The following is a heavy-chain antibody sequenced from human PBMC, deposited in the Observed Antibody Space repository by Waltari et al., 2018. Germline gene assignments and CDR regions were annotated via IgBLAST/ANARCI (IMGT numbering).Heavy chain of an antibody. J-gene: IGHJ4*02. CDR1: GFTFVDRA. D-gene: IGHD1-26*01. CDR2: IYWSSDRV. Sequence: EVQLVESGGSLVQPGRSLRLSCVVSGFTFVDRAMHWVRQPPGKGLEWVSGIYWSSDRVDYADSVKGRFTTSRDNAKNLLYLQMDSLKTEDTALYYCIKESNAGGLDYWGQGTLVTVSS. V-gene: IGHV3-9*01. CDR3: IKESNAGGLDY.